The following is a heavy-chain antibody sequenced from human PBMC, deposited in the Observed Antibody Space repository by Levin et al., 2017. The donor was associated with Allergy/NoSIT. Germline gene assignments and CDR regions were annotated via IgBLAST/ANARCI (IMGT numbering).Heavy chain of an antibody. Sequence: SQTLSLTCTVSGGSIRSSSYYWGWIRQPPGKGLEWIGSIYYSGSTYYNPSLKSRVTISVDTSKNQFSLKLSSVTAADTAVYYCARSYCSGGSCYSYYYYGMDVWGQGTTVTVSS. CDR1: GGSIRSSSYY. D-gene: IGHD2-15*01. CDR2: IYYSGST. J-gene: IGHJ6*02. CDR3: ARSYCSGGSCYSYYYYGMDV. V-gene: IGHV4-39*01.